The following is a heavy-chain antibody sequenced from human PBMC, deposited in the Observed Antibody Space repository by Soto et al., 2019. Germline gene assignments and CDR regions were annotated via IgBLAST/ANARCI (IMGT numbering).Heavy chain of an antibody. CDR2: IFSNDEK. D-gene: IGHD3-10*01. CDR1: GFSLSNARMG. J-gene: IGHJ6*02. CDR3: ARFYGTYGMDV. V-gene: IGHV2-26*01. Sequence: QVTLKESGPVLVKPTETLTLTCTVSGFSLSNARMGVSWIRQSPGKALEWLAHIFSNDEKSYSTSLKSRLTISKDTSKSQVVLTMTNMDPVDTATYYCARFYGTYGMDVWGQGTTVTVSS.